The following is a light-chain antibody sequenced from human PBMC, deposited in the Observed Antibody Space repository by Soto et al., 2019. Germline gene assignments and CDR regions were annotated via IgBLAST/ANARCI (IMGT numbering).Light chain of an antibody. V-gene: IGKV3-20*01. CDR3: QQYGGSPSIT. J-gene: IGKJ5*01. CDR1: QILSSNY. CDR2: GES. Sequence: EIVLTQSPGTLSLSPVEGATLSCMASQILSSNYLAWYQQKPGQAPRLLIYGESRRATGIPDRFSGSGSGTDFTLAIRRLEPEDSAVYYCQQYGGSPSITFGQGTRLEIK.